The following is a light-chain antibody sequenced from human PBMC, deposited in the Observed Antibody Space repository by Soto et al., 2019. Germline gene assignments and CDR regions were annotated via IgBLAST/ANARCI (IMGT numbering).Light chain of an antibody. Sequence: DIVMTQSPDSLAVSLGERATINCKSSQSVFNRSNNNNHFACYRQKPGQRPELLIYWASTRESGVPDRFSGSGSGTDFTLTISSLQAEDVAVYYCQQYYSSPHTFGQGTKLEIK. J-gene: IGKJ2*01. V-gene: IGKV4-1*01. CDR3: QQYYSSPHT. CDR1: QSVFNRSNNNNH. CDR2: WAS.